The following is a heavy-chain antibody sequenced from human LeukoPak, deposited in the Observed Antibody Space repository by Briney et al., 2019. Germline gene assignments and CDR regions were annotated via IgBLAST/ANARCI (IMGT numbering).Heavy chain of an antibody. D-gene: IGHD3-22*01. Sequence: AASVKVSCKASGGTFSSYAISWVRQAPGQGLEWMGGIIPIFGTANYAQKFQGRVTITADESTSTAYMELSSLRSEDTAVYYCARDSFKRKTYYYDSSGYFLDYWGQGTLVTVSS. CDR3: ARDSFKRKTYYYDSSGYFLDY. CDR2: IIPIFGTA. V-gene: IGHV1-69*01. CDR1: GGTFSSYA. J-gene: IGHJ4*02.